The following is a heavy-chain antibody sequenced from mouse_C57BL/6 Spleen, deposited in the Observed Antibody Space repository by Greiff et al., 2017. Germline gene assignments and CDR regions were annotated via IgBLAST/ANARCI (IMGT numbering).Heavy chain of an antibody. D-gene: IGHD2-4*01. J-gene: IGHJ3*01. V-gene: IGHV5-6*01. CDR3: ADDYDRGFAY. Sequence: EVQGVESGGDLVKPGGSLKLSCAASGFTFSSYGMSWVRQTPDKRLEWVATISSGGSYTYYPDSVKGRFTISRDNAKNTLYLQMSSLKSEDTAMYYCADDYDRGFAYWGQGTLVTVSA. CDR2: ISSGGSYT. CDR1: GFTFSSYG.